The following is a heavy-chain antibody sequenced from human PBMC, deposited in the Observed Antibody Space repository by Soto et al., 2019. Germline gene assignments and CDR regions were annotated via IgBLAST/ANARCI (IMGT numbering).Heavy chain of an antibody. CDR1: GFTFSSYA. Sequence: GGSLRLSCAASGFTFSSYAMSWVRQAPGKGLEWVSAISGSGGSTYYADSVKGLFTISRDNSKNTLYLQMNSLRAEDTAVYYCANGGAAAGCWFDPWGQGTLVTVSS. V-gene: IGHV3-23*01. J-gene: IGHJ5*02. D-gene: IGHD6-13*01. CDR3: ANGGAAAGCWFDP. CDR2: ISGSGGST.